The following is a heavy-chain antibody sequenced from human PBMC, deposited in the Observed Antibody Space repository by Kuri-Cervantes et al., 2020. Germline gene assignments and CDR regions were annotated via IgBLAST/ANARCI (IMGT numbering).Heavy chain of an antibody. D-gene: IGHD3-3*01. J-gene: IGHJ4*02. CDR1: GYTFTCCS. CDR3: ARNVLQFLEWLPPL. Sequence: ASVKVSCKASGYTFTCCSLHWLQQAPGQGLERMRWITLYNGNTNYAKKFQGRVTITRDMSLRTAYMELSSLRSEDTAVYYCARNVLQFLEWLPPLWGQGTLVTVSS. V-gene: IGHV1-68*01. CDR2: ITLYNGNT.